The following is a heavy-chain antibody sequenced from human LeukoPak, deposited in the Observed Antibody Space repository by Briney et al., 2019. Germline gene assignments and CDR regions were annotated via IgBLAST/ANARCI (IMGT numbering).Heavy chain of an antibody. Sequence: PSETLSLTCNVSGGAISNYYWSWIRQPPGKGLEWIGYINYSGSAFYNPSVKSRVTISVDTSKNQFSLKLNSVTAADTAVYYCARAYYGDFFHYWGQGTLVTVSS. D-gene: IGHD4-17*01. J-gene: IGHJ4*02. CDR3: ARAYYGDFFHY. CDR1: GGAISNYY. CDR2: INYSGSA. V-gene: IGHV4-59*08.